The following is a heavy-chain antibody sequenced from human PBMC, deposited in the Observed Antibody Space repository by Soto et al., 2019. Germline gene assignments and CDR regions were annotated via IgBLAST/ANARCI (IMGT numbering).Heavy chain of an antibody. Sequence: QVQLVQSGAEVKKPGASVKVSCKASGYTFTSYGISWVRQAPGQGLEWMGWISAYNGNTNYAQKLQGRVTMTTDTSTSTAYMELRSLSSDDTAVYYCARGGGGPLSRYYYYYYGMDVWGQGTTVTVSS. CDR1: GYTFTSYG. J-gene: IGHJ6*02. CDR3: ARGGGGPLSRYYYYYYGMDV. V-gene: IGHV1-18*01. D-gene: IGHD2-15*01. CDR2: ISAYNGNT.